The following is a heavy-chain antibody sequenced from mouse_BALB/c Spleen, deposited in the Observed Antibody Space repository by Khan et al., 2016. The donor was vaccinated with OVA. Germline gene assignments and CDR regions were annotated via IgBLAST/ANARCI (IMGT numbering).Heavy chain of an antibody. CDR2: IYFSGSI. Sequence: EVQLQESGPDLVKPSQSLSLTCTVTGYSITSGYSWHWIRQFPGNKLEWMAYIYFSGSITYNPSLKSRVSITRDTSKNQFSLQLNSVTTEDTATYYCAKDGNCMDYWGQGTSVTVSS. V-gene: IGHV3-1*02. CDR1: GYSITSGYS. J-gene: IGHJ4*01. D-gene: IGHD2-1*01. CDR3: AKDGNCMDY.